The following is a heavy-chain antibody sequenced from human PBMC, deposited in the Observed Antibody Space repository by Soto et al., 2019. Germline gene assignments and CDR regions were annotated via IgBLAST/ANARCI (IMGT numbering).Heavy chain of an antibody. CDR3: AAQLVSGKGPTWRFDY. V-gene: IGHV1-18*01. D-gene: IGHD6-6*01. CDR1: GYTFTTYG. J-gene: IGHJ4*02. Sequence: ASVKVSCKASGYTFTTYGITWVRQAPGQGLEWMGRVSPYNGKANYAQKLQGRVTITTDKSTRTAYMELSSLRSEDTAVYYCAAQLVSGKGPTWRFDYWGQGTLVTVSS. CDR2: VSPYNGKA.